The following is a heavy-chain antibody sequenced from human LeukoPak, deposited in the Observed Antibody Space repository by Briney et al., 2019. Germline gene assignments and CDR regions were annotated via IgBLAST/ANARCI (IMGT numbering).Heavy chain of an antibody. Sequence: GASLRLSCAASEFTFSTYGMHWVRQAPGKGLEWVAVISYDGGNKFYADSVKGRFTISRDNSKNTLYLQMNSLRVGDTALYYCAKDVLGKNWFDPWGQGILVTVSS. CDR3: AKDVLGKNWFDP. D-gene: IGHD7-27*01. V-gene: IGHV3-30*18. J-gene: IGHJ5*02. CDR2: ISYDGGNK. CDR1: EFTFSTYG.